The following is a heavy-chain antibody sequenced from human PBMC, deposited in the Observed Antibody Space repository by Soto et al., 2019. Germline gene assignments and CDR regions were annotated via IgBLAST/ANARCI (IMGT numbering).Heavy chain of an antibody. J-gene: IGHJ3*02. CDR2: IYPGGSDT. CDR3: ARRGVPAATWSAFDI. Sequence: GESLKISCKGSGYSFTSYWIGWVRQMPGKGLEWMGIIYPGGSDTRYSPSFQGQVTISADKSISTAYLQWSSLKASDTAMYYCARRGVPAATWSAFDIWGQGTMVTVSS. V-gene: IGHV5-51*01. D-gene: IGHD2-2*01. CDR1: GYSFTSYW.